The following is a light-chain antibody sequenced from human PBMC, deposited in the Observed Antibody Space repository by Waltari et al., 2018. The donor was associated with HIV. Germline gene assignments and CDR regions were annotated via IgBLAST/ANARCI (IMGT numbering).Light chain of an antibody. CDR2: QDS. V-gene: IGLV3-1*01. J-gene: IGLJ2*01. CDR3: QAWDSRTGV. CDR1: KLGTKY. Sequence: SYEMTQPPSVSVLPGQTATITCSGDKLGTKYVYWYRQKPGQSPVVLIYQDSKRSSGIPERFSGSNSGNTATLTISGTQAMDEAYYYCQAWDSRTGVFGGWTKLTVL.